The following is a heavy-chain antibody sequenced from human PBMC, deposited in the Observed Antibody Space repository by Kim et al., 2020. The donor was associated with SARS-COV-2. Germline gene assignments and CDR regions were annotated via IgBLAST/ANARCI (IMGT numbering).Heavy chain of an antibody. CDR1: GFTFSNAW. J-gene: IGHJ3*02. V-gene: IGHV3-15*01. D-gene: IGHD5-18*01. CDR2: IKSKTHGRTT. CDR3: TTDHGYSYVSEAFDI. Sequence: GGSLRLSCAASGFTFSNAWMSWVRQAPGKGLEWVARIKSKTHGRTTDYAAPVKGRFTISRDDSKNTLYLQMNSLKSEDTAVYYCTTDHGYSYVSEAFDIWGPGT.